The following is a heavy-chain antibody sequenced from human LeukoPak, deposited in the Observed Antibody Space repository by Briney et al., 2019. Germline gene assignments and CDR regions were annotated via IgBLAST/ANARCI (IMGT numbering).Heavy chain of an antibody. CDR2: IWFDGINK. CDR3: ARDRDEDTSGWFNYYYAMDV. V-gene: IGHV3-33*01. D-gene: IGHD6-19*01. CDR1: GFTLSTYG. Sequence: PGGSLRLSCAASGFTLSTYGVHWVRQPPGKGLEWVAFIWFDGINKYYADFVKGRFTNSRDNSKNTLYLQMNSLRVEDTAVYYCARDRDEDTSGWFNYYYAMDVWGQGSTVTVSS. J-gene: IGHJ6*02.